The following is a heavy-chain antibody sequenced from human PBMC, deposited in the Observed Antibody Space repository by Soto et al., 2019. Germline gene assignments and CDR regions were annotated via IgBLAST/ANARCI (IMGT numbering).Heavy chain of an antibody. CDR2: ISGVGGST. V-gene: IGHV3-23*01. D-gene: IGHD3-3*02. CDR3: AKSILGVRAFDI. Sequence: EVQLLESGGGLAQPGGSLRLSCADSGFTFSSCAMSWFRQGPGKGLEWVSGISGVGGSTYYADFVKGRFTIARDNSKNPLYLPMNSLRAEDPAVYYCAKSILGVRAFDIWGQGTVVTVSS. CDR1: GFTFSSCA. J-gene: IGHJ3*02.